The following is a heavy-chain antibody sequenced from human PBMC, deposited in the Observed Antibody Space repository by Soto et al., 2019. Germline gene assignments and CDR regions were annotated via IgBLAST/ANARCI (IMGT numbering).Heavy chain of an antibody. CDR3: ARGGGAAVAGHNWFDP. CDR2: INHSGST. V-gene: IGHV4-34*01. D-gene: IGHD6-19*01. CDR1: GGSFSGYY. Sequence: PSETLSLTCAVYGGSFSGYYWSWIRQPPGKGLEWIGEINHSGSTNYNPSLKSRVTISVDTSKNQFSLKLSSVTAADTAVYYCARGGGAAVAGHNWFDPWGQGTLVTVSS. J-gene: IGHJ5*02.